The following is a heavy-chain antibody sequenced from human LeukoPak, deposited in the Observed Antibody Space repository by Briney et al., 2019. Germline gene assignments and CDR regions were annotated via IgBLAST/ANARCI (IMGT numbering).Heavy chain of an antibody. V-gene: IGHV4-4*02. CDR3: AGGPYYYDSSGYYIPYYGMDV. Sequence: SETLSLTCAVSGGSISSSNWWSWVRQPPGKGLEWIGEIYHSGSTNYNPSLKSRVTISVDKSKNQFSLKLSSVTAADTAVYYCAGGPYYYDSSGYYIPYYGMDVLGQGTTVTVSS. CDR2: IYHSGST. CDR1: GGSISSSNW. J-gene: IGHJ6*02. D-gene: IGHD3-22*01.